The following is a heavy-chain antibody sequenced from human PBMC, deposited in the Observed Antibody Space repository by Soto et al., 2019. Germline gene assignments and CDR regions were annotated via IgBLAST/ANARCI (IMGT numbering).Heavy chain of an antibody. D-gene: IGHD3-9*01. V-gene: IGHV3-53*01. Sequence: GGSLRLSCAASGFSVTDHYMTWVRQAPGRGLEWVSVLYTGGSAYYGDSVKGRFTISRDSSTNTLYLQMNSLKVGDTAFYFCARSFNDWTTYFDYWSEGTLVTVSS. CDR2: LYTGGSA. J-gene: IGHJ4*02. CDR1: GFSVTDHY. CDR3: ARSFNDWTTYFDY.